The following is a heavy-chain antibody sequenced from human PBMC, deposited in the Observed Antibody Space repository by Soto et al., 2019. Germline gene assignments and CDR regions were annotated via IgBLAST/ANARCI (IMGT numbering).Heavy chain of an antibody. J-gene: IGHJ3*02. CDR1: GFTFSSYA. CDR3: AKTDHVDIVATRQGVIHSSCDI. D-gene: IGHD5-12*01. CDR2: ISGSGGST. V-gene: IGHV3-23*01. Sequence: EVQLLESGGGLVQPGGSLRLSCAASGFTFSSYAMSWVRQAPGKGLEWVSAISGSGGSTYYADSVKGRFTISRDNFKNTLYLQLNILRAEDAAVYDCAKTDHVDIVATRQGVIHSSCDIWGQGTMVTVSS.